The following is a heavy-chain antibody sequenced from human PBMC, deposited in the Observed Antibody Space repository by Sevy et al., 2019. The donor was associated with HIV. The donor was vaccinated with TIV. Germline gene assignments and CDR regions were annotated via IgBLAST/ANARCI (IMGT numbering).Heavy chain of an antibody. CDR2: IYTSGST. CDR3: ARGPPAVGYFDWLSDGMDV. V-gene: IGHV4-4*07. Sequence: SETLSLTCTVSGGSISSYYWSWIRQPAGKGLEWIGRIYTSGSTNYNPSPKSRVTMSVDTSKNQFSLKLSSVTAADTAVYYCARGPPAVGYFDWLSDGMDVWGQGTTVTVSS. CDR1: GGSISSYY. J-gene: IGHJ6*02. D-gene: IGHD3-9*01.